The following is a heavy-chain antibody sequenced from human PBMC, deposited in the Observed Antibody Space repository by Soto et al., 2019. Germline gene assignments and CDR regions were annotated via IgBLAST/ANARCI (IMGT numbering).Heavy chain of an antibody. V-gene: IGHV4-31*03. J-gene: IGHJ3*02. CDR2: IYYGGST. D-gene: IGHD3-10*01. CDR1: GGSISSGGYY. CDR3: ARFYMVRGVMGAFDI. Sequence: QVQLQESGPGLVKPSQTLSLTCTVSGGSISSGGYYWSWIRQHPGKVLEWIGYIYYGGSTYYNPSLKSRVTISVDTSKNQFSLKLSSLTAADTAVYYCARFYMVRGVMGAFDIWGQGTMVTVSS.